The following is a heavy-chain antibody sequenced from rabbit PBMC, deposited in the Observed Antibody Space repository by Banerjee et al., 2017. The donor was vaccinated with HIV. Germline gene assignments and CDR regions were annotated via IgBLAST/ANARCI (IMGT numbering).Heavy chain of an antibody. Sequence: QSLEESGGDLVKPGASLTLTCTASGFDLSSYYMSWVRQAPGKGLEWIACINTSSGNTVYASWAKGRFTISKTSSTTVTLQMTSLTAADTATYFCARDLAGVIGWNFGLWGPGTLVTVS. CDR3: ARDLAGVIGWNFGL. D-gene: IGHD4-1*01. CDR2: INTSSGNT. CDR1: GFDLSSYY. J-gene: IGHJ4*01. V-gene: IGHV1S40*01.